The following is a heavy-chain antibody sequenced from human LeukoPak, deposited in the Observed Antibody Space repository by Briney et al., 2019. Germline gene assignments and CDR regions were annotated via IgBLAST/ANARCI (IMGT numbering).Heavy chain of an antibody. CDR2: IYYSGST. Sequence: SETLSLTCTVSGGSISSYYWSWIRQPPGKGLEWIGYIYYSGSTYYNPSLKSRVTISVDTSKNQFSLKLSSVTAADTAVYYCARLLWFGELAETVDYWGQGTLVTVSS. CDR3: ARLLWFGELAETVDY. J-gene: IGHJ4*02. V-gene: IGHV4-59*08. CDR1: GGSISSYY. D-gene: IGHD3-10*01.